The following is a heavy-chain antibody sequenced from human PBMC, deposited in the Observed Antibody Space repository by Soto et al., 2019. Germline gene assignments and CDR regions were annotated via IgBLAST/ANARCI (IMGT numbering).Heavy chain of an antibody. CDR1: GGSFSGYY. CDR3: ARRYSGYDFDY. J-gene: IGHJ4*02. CDR2: INHSGST. V-gene: IGHV4-34*01. Sequence: QVQLQQWGAGLLKPSETLSLTCAVYGGSFSGYYWSWIRQPPGKGLEWIGEINHSGSTNYNPSLKSRVTISVDTSKNQFSLKLSSVTAAGTAVYYCARRYSGYDFDYWGQGTLVTVSS. D-gene: IGHD5-12*01.